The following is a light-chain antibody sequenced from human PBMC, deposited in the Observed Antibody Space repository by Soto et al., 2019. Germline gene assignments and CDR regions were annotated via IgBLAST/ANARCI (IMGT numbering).Light chain of an antibody. Sequence: EIVMTQSPATLSVSPGERATLSCRASQSISSNLAWYQQKPGQAPRLLIYGASTRATGIPARLSGSGSGTECTLTIASLQSEDFAVYYCQQYDNWPPWTFGQGTKLEIK. CDR1: QSISSN. V-gene: IGKV3-15*01. CDR3: QQYDNWPPWT. CDR2: GAS. J-gene: IGKJ2*01.